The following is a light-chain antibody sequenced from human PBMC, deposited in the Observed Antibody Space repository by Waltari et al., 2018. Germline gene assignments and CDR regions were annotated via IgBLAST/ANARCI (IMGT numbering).Light chain of an antibody. CDR2: KAS. CDR3: QQSNSYTWT. Sequence: DIQMTQSPSTLSASVGDRVTITCRASQSISSWLAWYQQKPGKAPKVLIYKASSLESGVPSRFIGSGSGTEFTLTIISLQPDDFATYYCQQSNSYTWTFGQGTKVEIK. V-gene: IGKV1-5*03. J-gene: IGKJ1*01. CDR1: QSISSW.